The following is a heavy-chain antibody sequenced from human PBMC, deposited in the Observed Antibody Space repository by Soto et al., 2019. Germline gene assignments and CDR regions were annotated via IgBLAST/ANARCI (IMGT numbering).Heavy chain of an antibody. CDR3: ARGSPAGIDPLSSSWGLFEY. D-gene: IGHD6-13*01. J-gene: IGHJ4*02. V-gene: IGHV3-30*03. CDR1: GFTFRSYG. CDR2: ISYDGSNK. Sequence: GGSLRLSCAASGFTFRSYGMHWVRQAPGKGLEWVAVISYDGSNKYYADSVKGRFTISRDNSKNTLYLQMNSLRAEDTAVYYCARGSPAGIDPLSSSWGLFEYWGQGTLVTVSS.